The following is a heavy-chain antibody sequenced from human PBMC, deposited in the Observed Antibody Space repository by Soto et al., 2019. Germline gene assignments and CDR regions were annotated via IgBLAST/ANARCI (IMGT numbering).Heavy chain of an antibody. Sequence: PGGSLRLSCSASGFTFSSYAMHWVRQAPGKGLEYVSAISSNGSSTYYADSVKGRFTISRDNSKNTLYLQMSSLRAEDTAVYYCVKDQGGYSGYVFDYWGQGTLVTVSS. V-gene: IGHV3-64D*06. CDR2: ISSNGSST. CDR3: VKDQGGYSGYVFDY. J-gene: IGHJ4*02. CDR1: GFTFSSYA. D-gene: IGHD5-12*01.